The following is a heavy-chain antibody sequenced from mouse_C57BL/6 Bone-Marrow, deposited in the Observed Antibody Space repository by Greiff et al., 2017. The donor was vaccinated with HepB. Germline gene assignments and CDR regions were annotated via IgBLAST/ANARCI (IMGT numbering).Heavy chain of an antibody. J-gene: IGHJ2*01. CDR2: INPNNGGT. CDR1: GYTFTDYN. CDR3: AYFYYFDY. V-gene: IGHV1-22*01. Sequence: EVMLVESGPELVKPGASVKMSCKASGYTFTDYNMHWVKQSHGKSLEWIGYINPNNGGTSYNQKFKGKATLTVNKSSSTAYMELRSLTSEDSAVYYCAYFYYFDYWGQGTTLTVSS.